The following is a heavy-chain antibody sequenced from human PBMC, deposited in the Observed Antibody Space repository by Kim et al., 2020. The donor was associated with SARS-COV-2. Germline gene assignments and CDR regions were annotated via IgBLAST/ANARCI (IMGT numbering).Heavy chain of an antibody. V-gene: IGHV4-59*13. CDR1: GGSISSYY. Sequence: SETLSLTCTVSGGSISSYYWSWIRQPPGKGLEWIGYIYYSGSTNYNPSLKSRVTISVDTSKNQFSLKLSSVTAADTAVYYCARSEMGVGELLPYFDYWG. CDR3: ARSEMGVGELLPYFDY. CDR2: IYYSGST. J-gene: IGHJ4*01. D-gene: IGHD3-10*01.